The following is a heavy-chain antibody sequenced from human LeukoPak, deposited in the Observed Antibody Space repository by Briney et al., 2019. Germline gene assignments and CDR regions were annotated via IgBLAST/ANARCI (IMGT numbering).Heavy chain of an antibody. CDR2: IRDDGSNK. CDR3: AKDGGARPG. CDR1: GFTFSSYG. J-gene: IGHJ4*02. Sequence: GGSLRLSCAAPGFTFSSYGMHWGRQAPGRGLGWVAFIRDDGSNKYYADSVKGRFSISRDNFKNTLYLQMNSLRAEDTAVYYCAKDGGARPGWGQGTLVTVSS. V-gene: IGHV3-30*02. D-gene: IGHD6-6*01.